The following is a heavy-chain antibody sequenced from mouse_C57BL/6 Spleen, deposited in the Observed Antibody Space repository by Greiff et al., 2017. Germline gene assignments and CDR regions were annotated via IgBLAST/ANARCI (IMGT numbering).Heavy chain of an antibody. CDR2: IYPSDSET. Sequence: QVQLQQPGAELVRPGSSVKLSCKASGYTFTSYWMDWVKQRPGQGLEWIGNIYPSDSETHYNQKFKDKATLTVDKSSSTAYMQLSSLTSEDSAVXYCARTTVVAPYYAMDYWGQGTSVTVSS. J-gene: IGHJ4*01. V-gene: IGHV1-61*01. CDR1: GYTFTSYW. CDR3: ARTTVVAPYYAMDY. D-gene: IGHD1-1*01.